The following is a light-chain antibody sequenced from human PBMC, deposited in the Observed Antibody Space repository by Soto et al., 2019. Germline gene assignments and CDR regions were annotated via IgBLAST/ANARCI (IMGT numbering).Light chain of an antibody. CDR3: SSFTGSSYV. Sequence: QSVLTQPASVSGSPGQSLTISCTGTSSDVGNNNYVSWHQHNPGRAPKVMICDVTNRPSGVSNRSSGSKSGNTASLTISGLQAEDEADYYCSSFTGSSYVFGTGTKVTVL. J-gene: IGLJ1*01. V-gene: IGLV2-14*03. CDR1: SSDVGNNNY. CDR2: DVT.